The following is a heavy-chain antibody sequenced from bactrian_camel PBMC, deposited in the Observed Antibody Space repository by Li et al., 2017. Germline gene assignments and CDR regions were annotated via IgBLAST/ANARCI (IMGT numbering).Heavy chain of an antibody. CDR1: GFTSRRNS. Sequence: QLVESGGGSVQAGGSLRLSCAASGFTSRRNSMGWFRQVPAKEREGVAVIFTVNDLTSYADSVKGRFTISKDNAKNTLYLQLNGLKPEDTAMYYCGARRLFGGYCRVAGQYPYSGQGTQVTVS. V-gene: IGHV3S30*01. CDR2: IFTVNDLT. D-gene: IGHD2*01. J-gene: IGHJ4*01.